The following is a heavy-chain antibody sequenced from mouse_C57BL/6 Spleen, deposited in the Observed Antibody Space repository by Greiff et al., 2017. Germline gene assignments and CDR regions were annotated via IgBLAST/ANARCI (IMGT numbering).Heavy chain of an antibody. Sequence: QVQLQQSGPELVKPGASVKISCKASGYAFSSSWMNWVKQRPGKGLEWIGRIYPGDGDTNYNGKFKGKATLTADKSSSTAYMQLSSLTSEDSAVYFCARRGGPEYYYGSSHYAMDYWGQGTSVTVSS. CDR2: IYPGDGDT. J-gene: IGHJ4*01. V-gene: IGHV1-82*01. CDR1: GYAFSSSW. D-gene: IGHD1-1*01. CDR3: ARRGGPEYYYGSSHYAMDY.